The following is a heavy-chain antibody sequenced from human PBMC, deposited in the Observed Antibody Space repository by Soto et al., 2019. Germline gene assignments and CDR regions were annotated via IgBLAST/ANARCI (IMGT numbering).Heavy chain of an antibody. Sequence: SETLSLTCAVSGGSISSGGYSWSWIRQPPGKGLEWTGYIYHSGSTNYNPSLKSRVTISVDTSKNQFSLKLSSVTAADTAVYYCARLGSIAADDFDYWGQGTLVTVSS. D-gene: IGHD6-25*01. J-gene: IGHJ4*02. CDR2: IYHSGST. V-gene: IGHV4-61*08. CDR1: GGSISSGGYS. CDR3: ARLGSIAADDFDY.